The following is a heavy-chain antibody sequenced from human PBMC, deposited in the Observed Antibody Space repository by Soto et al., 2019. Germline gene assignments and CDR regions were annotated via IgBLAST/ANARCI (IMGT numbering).Heavy chain of an antibody. CDR1: GYAFTTYG. CDR2: ISAHTGNT. J-gene: IGHJ4*02. V-gene: IGHV1-18*01. Sequence: QVHPVQSGAEVKKPGASVKVSCKGSGYAFTTYGITWVRQAPGQGLEWMGWISAHTGNTNSAQKLQGRVTVTRDTSTSTAYMKLTTLRSDDTAVYYCARGRYGDYWGQGALVTVSS. CDR3: ARGRYGDY. D-gene: IGHD1-1*01.